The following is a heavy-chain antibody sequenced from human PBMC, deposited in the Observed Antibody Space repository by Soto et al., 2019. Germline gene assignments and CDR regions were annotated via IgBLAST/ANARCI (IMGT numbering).Heavy chain of an antibody. D-gene: IGHD6-13*01. CDR1: GFTFSSYS. CDR2: ISSSSSTI. CDR3: AREDSSWGYNCFAP. Sequence: EVQLVESGGGLVQPGGSLRLSCAASGFTFSSYSMNWVRQAPGKGLEWGSYISSSSSTIYYADSVKCRFTISRDNAKNSLYLQMNSLRAEDTAVYYCAREDSSWGYNCFAPWGQGTLVTVSS. V-gene: IGHV3-48*01. J-gene: IGHJ5*02.